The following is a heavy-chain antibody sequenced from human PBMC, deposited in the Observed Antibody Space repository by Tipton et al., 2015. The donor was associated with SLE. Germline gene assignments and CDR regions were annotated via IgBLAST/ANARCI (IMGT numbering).Heavy chain of an antibody. CDR3: ARDRSFASWDSLDI. CDR2: FYHSGST. V-gene: IGHV4-39*07. CDR1: GGSISSSSYY. Sequence: TLSLTCTVSGGSISSSSYYWGWIRQPPGKGLEWIESFYHSGSTYYNPSLKSRVTISVDMSKNQFSLRLTSVTAADTAVYYCARDRSFASWDSLDIWGQGTKVTVSS. J-gene: IGHJ3*02. D-gene: IGHD3-3*02.